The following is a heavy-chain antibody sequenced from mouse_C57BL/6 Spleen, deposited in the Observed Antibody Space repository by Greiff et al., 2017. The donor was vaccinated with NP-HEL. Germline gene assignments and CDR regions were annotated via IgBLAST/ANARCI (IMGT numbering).Heavy chain of an antibody. CDR2: ILPGSGST. D-gene: IGHD1-1*01. Sequence: QVQLQQSGAELMKPGASVKLSCKATGYTFTGYWIEWVKQRPGHGLEWIGEILPGSGSTNYNEKFKGKATFTADTSSNTAYMQLSSLTTEDSSICYCARLGRQYYYGTGFAFRGQGTLVTVSA. CDR3: ARLGRQYYYGTGFAF. CDR1: GYTFTGYW. V-gene: IGHV1-9*01. J-gene: IGHJ3*01.